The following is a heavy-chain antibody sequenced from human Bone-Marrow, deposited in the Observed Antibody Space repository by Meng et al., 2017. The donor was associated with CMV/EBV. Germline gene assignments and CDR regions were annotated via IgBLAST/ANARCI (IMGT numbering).Heavy chain of an antibody. V-gene: IGHV3-23*01. CDR1: GFTFSNYA. J-gene: IGHJ6*02. Sequence: GESLKISCATSGFTFSNYAMNWVRQAPGKGLEWVSGISSSGANTYYADSVKGRFTISRDNAKNTLYQQMNSLRAEDTAVYYCARGGIVGARNYYGMDVWGQGTTVTVSS. CDR3: ARGGIVGARNYYGMDV. D-gene: IGHD1-26*01. CDR2: ISSSGANT.